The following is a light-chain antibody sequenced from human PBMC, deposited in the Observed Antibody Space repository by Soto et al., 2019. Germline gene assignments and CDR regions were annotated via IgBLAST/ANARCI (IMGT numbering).Light chain of an antibody. V-gene: IGKV1-5*01. CDR3: QQYDNYPLT. CDR1: QSVGSW. CDR2: DAS. Sequence: DIQMTQSPSTLSASVGDRVTISCRASQSVGSWLAWYQQKPGKAPKFLIYDASTLESGVPSRFSGSGFGTEFTLTISSLQPDDFATYYCQQYDNYPLTFGGGTKVEI. J-gene: IGKJ4*01.